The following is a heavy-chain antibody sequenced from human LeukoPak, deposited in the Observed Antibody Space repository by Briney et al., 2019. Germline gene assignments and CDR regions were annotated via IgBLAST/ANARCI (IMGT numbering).Heavy chain of an antibody. D-gene: IGHD6-13*01. CDR2: IYSGGNT. CDR3: ARGESSSWYYFDY. CDR1: GFIVSSNY. J-gene: IGHJ4*02. Sequence: GGSLRLSCAASGFIVSSNYMSWVRQAPGKGLEWVSVIYSGGNTYYADSVKGRFTISRDNSKNTLYLQMNSLRAEDTAVYYCARGESSSWYYFDYWGQGTLVTVSS. V-gene: IGHV3-66*01.